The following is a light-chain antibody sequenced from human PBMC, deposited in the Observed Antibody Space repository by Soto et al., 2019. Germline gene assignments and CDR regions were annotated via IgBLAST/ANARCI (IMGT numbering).Light chain of an antibody. CDR2: GAS. Sequence: EIVLTQSPVTLSLSPGESATLSCRASESVNSNYLAWYQQKPGQAPRLLIFGASSRATGIPNRFSGSGSGTDFTLTISGLEPEHFAVYYCHQYGLLPRHPFGQGTKLEIK. CDR1: ESVNSNY. V-gene: IGKV3-20*01. J-gene: IGKJ2*01. CDR3: HQYGLLPRHP.